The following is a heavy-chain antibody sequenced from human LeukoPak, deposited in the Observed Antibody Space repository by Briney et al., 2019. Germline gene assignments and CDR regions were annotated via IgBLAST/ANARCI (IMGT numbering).Heavy chain of an antibody. CDR1: GGSISSYY. CDR2: IYYSGST. V-gene: IGHV4-59*08. Sequence: PSETLSLTCTVSGGSISSYYWSWIRQPPGKGLEWIGYIYYSGSTNYNPSLKSRVTISVDTSKNQFSLKLSSVTAADTAVYYCARHESGSYWVGAFDIWGQGTMVTVSS. CDR3: ARHESGSYWVGAFDI. D-gene: IGHD1-26*01. J-gene: IGHJ3*02.